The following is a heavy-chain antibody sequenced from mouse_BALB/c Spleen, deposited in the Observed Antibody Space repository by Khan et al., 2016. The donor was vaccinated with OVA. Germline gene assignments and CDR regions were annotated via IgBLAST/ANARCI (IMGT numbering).Heavy chain of an antibody. V-gene: IGHV5-12-2*01. Sequence: ELVESGGDLMQTGGSLKLSCAASGFTFSSYTMPWVRQTPEKGLEWVAFISNGCSEANYPDTVKGRFTISRDIAKNTLYLQMSSLKSEDTAMYYCASAYTREYDYVMDHWGQGTSVTVSS. CDR3: ASAYTREYDYVMDH. CDR1: GFTFSSYT. J-gene: IGHJ4*01. D-gene: IGHD3-3*01. CDR2: ISNGCSEA.